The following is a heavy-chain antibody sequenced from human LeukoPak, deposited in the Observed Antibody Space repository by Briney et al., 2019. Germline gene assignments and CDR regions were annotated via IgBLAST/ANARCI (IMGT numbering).Heavy chain of an antibody. CDR1: GYTFSTCD. D-gene: IGHD1-1*01. J-gene: IGHJ4*02. Sequence: GASVKVSCKASGYTFSTCDINWVRQATGQGLEWMGWMNPNSGSTGFAHKFQGRVTMTRDTTINTAYMELSSLRSEDTAVYYCARVLGSISHWGQGTLVTVSS. CDR3: ARVLGSISH. CDR2: MNPNSGST. V-gene: IGHV1-8*01.